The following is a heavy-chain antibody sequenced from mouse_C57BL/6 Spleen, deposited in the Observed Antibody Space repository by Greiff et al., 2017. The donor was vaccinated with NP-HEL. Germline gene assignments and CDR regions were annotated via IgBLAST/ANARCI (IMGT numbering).Heavy chain of an antibody. V-gene: IGHV5-16*01. Sequence: EVNVVESEGGLVQPGSSMKLSCTASGFTFSDYYMAWVRQVPEKGLEWVANINYDGSSTYYLDSLKSRFIISRDNAKNILYLQMSSLKSEDTATYYCARDTPGLDYWGQGTTLTVSS. J-gene: IGHJ2*01. CDR3: ARDTPGLDY. CDR2: INYDGSST. CDR1: GFTFSDYY.